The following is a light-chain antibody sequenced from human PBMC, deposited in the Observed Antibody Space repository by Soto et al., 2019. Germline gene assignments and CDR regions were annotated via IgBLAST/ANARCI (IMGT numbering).Light chain of an antibody. CDR3: QQSYSSPLYT. Sequence: DIQMTQSPSSLSASVGDRVTITCRASQSISRHLNWYQQKPGKAPKVLIYGASTLQTGVPSRFSCSGSGTDFTLTISSLQPEDFATYYCQQSYSSPLYTFGQGTKVEIK. V-gene: IGKV1-39*01. CDR2: GAS. J-gene: IGKJ2*01. CDR1: QSISRH.